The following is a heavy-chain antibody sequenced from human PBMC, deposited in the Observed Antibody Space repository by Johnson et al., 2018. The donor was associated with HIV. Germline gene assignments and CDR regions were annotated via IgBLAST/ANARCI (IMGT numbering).Heavy chain of an antibody. Sequence: QVQLVESRGVLVQPGGSLRLSCAASGFTVSSNEMSWVRQAPGKGPEWVAVISYDGNNKYYADSVKGRFTISRDNSKNTLYLQMNSLRAADTAVYYCARPGIVILPAGVFDIWGPGTMVTVSS. CDR1: GFTVSSNE. CDR3: ARPGIVILPAGVFDI. V-gene: IGHV3-30-3*01. D-gene: IGHD2-2*01. CDR2: ISYDGNNK. J-gene: IGHJ3*02.